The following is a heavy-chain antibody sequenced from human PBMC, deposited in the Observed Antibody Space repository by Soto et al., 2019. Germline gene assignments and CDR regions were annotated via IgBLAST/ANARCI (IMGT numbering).Heavy chain of an antibody. V-gene: IGHV1-18*01. D-gene: IGHD6-19*01. J-gene: IGHJ4*02. Sequence: KDSRLTIAVYGVSWLRQAPGQGLEWMGWISAYNGNTNYAQKLQGRVTMTTDTSTSTAYMELRSLRSDDTAVYYCARDPQWPPDRYWGQGTLVTVSS. CDR2: ISAYNGNT. CDR1: RLTIAVYG. CDR3: ARDPQWPPDRY.